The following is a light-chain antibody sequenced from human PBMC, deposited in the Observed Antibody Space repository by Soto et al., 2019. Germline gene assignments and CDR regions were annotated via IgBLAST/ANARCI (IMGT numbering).Light chain of an antibody. J-gene: IGLJ2*01. CDR3: SSYAGGHNLV. CDR2: EVS. CDR1: SSEVGGYNY. Sequence: QSALTQPPSSSGSPGQSVTTSCTVRSSEVGGYNYVSWYQQHPGKAPKLVIYEVSKRPSGVPDRFSGSKSGNTASLTVSGLQAEDEASYYCSSYAGGHNLVFGGGTKLTVL. V-gene: IGLV2-8*01.